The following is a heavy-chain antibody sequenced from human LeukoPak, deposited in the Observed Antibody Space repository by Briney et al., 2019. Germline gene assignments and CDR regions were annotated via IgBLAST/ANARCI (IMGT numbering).Heavy chain of an antibody. CDR1: GYSFTSYW. V-gene: IGHV5-51*01. Sequence: GESLKISCKGSGYSFTSYWIGWVRQMPGKGLEWMGIIYPGDSDTRYSPSFQGQVTISADKSISTACLQWSSLKASDTAMYYCARVKYCSGGSCYSRYYFDYWGQGTLVTVSS. CDR2: IYPGDSDT. J-gene: IGHJ4*02. D-gene: IGHD2-15*01. CDR3: ARVKYCSGGSCYSRYYFDY.